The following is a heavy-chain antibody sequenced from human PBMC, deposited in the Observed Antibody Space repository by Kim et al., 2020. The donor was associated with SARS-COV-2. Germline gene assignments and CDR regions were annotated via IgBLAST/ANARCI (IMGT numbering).Heavy chain of an antibody. Sequence: GRFTISRDSSKNTLYLQMHSLRTEDTAVYYCAKDNSFFMITFGGDRGGMDVWGQGTTVTVSS. V-gene: IGHV3-30*02. J-gene: IGHJ6*02. D-gene: IGHD3-16*01. CDR3: AKDNSFFMITFGGDRGGMDV.